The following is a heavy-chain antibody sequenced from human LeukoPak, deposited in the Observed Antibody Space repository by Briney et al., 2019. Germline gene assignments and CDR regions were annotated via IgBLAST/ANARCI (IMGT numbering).Heavy chain of an antibody. CDR3: ARWVNYYDSSGYYWHPLDY. Sequence: GGSLRLSCAASGFTFSSYWMSWVRQAPGKGLGWVANIKQDGSEKDYVDSVKGRFTISRDNAKNSVYLQMNSLRAEDTAVYYCARWVNYYDSSGYYWHPLDYWGQGTLVTVSS. CDR2: IKQDGSEK. CDR1: GFTFSSYW. V-gene: IGHV3-7*01. D-gene: IGHD3-22*01. J-gene: IGHJ4*02.